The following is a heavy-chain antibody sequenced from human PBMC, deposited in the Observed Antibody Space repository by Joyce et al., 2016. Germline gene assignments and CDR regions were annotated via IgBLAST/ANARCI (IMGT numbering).Heavy chain of an antibody. Sequence: QVQLQEWGAGLLKPSETLSLTCAVYGGSLSGYYWSWIRQGPGMGLKGIGEVNDRGRTNYDPSLKRRATTSMGTAKNQFSLRLTTVTAADTAVYFCARARRGIILARGEMGEYLQHWGRGTVVIVSS. CDR2: VNDRGRT. CDR3: ARARRGIILARGEMGEYLQH. V-gene: IGHV4-34*01. D-gene: IGHD3-10*01. CDR1: GGSLSGYY. J-gene: IGHJ1*01.